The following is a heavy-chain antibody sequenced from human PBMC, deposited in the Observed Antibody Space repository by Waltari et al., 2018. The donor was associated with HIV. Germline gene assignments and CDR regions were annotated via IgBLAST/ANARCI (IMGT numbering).Heavy chain of an antibody. CDR3: AKGQTLYWYFDL. V-gene: IGHV3-9*01. J-gene: IGHJ2*01. CDR1: GFTFVDYA. Sequence: EVQLVESGGGLVQPGRSLRLSCAASGFTFVDYAMHWVRQAPGKGLEWVSGISWNSGSIGYVDSVKGRFTISRDNAKNSLYLQMNSLRAEDTALYYCAKGQTLYWYFDLWGRGTLVTVSS. CDR2: ISWNSGSI.